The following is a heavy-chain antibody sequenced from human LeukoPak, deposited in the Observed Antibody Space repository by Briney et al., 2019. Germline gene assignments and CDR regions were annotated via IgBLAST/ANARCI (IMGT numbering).Heavy chain of an antibody. Sequence: PGGSLRLSCAASGFSFSSYAMSWVRQAPGKGLEWVSAISGSGGSTYYADSVKGRFTISRDNSKNTLYLQMNSLRAEDTAVYYCARQYYDILTGYFAYYFDYWGQGTLVTVSS. J-gene: IGHJ4*02. CDR1: GFSFSSYA. CDR3: ARQYYDILTGYFAYYFDY. CDR2: ISGSGGST. D-gene: IGHD3-9*01. V-gene: IGHV3-23*01.